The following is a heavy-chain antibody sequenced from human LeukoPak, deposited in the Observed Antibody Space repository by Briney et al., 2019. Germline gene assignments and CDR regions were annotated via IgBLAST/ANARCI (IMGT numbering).Heavy chain of an antibody. Sequence: GGSLRLSCAASGFTFSSDAMSWVRQAPGKGLEWVSAISGSGGSTYYADSVKGRFTISRDNAKNTLYLQMNSLRAEDTAVYYCARDRSIRISYDYWGQGTLVTVSS. V-gene: IGHV3-23*01. CDR3: ARDRSIRISYDY. D-gene: IGHD3-9*01. CDR1: GFTFSSDA. CDR2: ISGSGGST. J-gene: IGHJ4*02.